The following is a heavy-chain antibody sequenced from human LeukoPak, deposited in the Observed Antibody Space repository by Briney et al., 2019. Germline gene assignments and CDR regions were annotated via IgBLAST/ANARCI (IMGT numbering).Heavy chain of an antibody. CDR3: ARVTNYYDSSGYFH. V-gene: IGHV1-2*02. CDR1: GYTFTGYY. J-gene: IGHJ4*02. Sequence: ASVKVSCKASGYTFTGYYMHWVRQAPGQGLEWMGWINPNSGGTNYAQKFQGRVTMTRDTSISTAYMELSRLRSDDTAMYYCARVTNYYDSSGYFHWGQGTLVTVSS. CDR2: INPNSGGT. D-gene: IGHD3-22*01.